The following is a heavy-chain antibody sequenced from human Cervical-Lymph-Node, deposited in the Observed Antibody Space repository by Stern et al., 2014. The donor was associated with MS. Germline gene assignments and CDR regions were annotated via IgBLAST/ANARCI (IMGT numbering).Heavy chain of an antibody. CDR2: IFSNDEK. J-gene: IGHJ4*02. Sequence: QITLKESGPVLVKPTETLTLTCTVSGFSLSHARMGVSWIRQPPGKPLEWLAHIFSNDEKFYSTSLKSRLTISRDTSKSQVVLTMTNMDPVDTATYYCARIEDNYGNMGEFDYWGQGTLVTVSS. V-gene: IGHV2-26*01. D-gene: IGHD5-18*01. CDR1: GFSLSHARMG. CDR3: ARIEDNYGNMGEFDY.